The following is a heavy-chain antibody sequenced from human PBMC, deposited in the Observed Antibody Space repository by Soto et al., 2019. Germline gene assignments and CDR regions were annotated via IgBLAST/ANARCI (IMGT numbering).Heavy chain of an antibody. J-gene: IGHJ2*01. V-gene: IGHV3-23*01. CDR2: ISGSGGST. CDR1: GFTFSSYA. Sequence: EVQLLESGGGLVQPGGSLRLSCAASGFTFSSYAMSWVRQAPGKGLEWVSAISGSGGSTYYADSVKGRVTISRDNSKNPLYLQMNSLGAEDTAVYYCAKDQSDLHWSFDLWGRGTLVTVSS. CDR3: AKDQSDLHWSFDL.